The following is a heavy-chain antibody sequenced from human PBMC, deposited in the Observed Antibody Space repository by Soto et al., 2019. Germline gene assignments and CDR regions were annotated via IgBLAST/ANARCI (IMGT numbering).Heavy chain of an antibody. CDR2: ISDDGRDK. CDR1: GFPFTSYG. J-gene: IGHJ4*02. D-gene: IGHD3-10*01. CDR3: VGGQYYFDY. Sequence: QVQLVEAGGGVVQPGRSLRLSCAASGFPFTSYGMHWVREGPDKGLEWVAIISDDGRDKYYADSVKGRFTISRDNSKNTLYLQMNSLSPEDTALYYCVGGQYYFDYRGQGTLVIVSS. V-gene: IGHV3-30*03.